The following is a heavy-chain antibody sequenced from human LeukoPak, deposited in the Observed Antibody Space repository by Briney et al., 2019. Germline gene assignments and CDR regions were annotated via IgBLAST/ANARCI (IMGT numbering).Heavy chain of an antibody. CDR3: ATLRSEQDAFDI. CDR2: IYSGGST. J-gene: IGHJ3*02. D-gene: IGHD1-26*01. Sequence: GGSLRLSCAASGFTVSSNYMSWVRQAPGKGLEWVSVIYSGGSTYYADSVKGRFTISRDNSKNTLYLQMNSLRAEDTAVYYCATLRSEQDAFDIWGQGTMVTVSS. CDR1: GFTVSSNY. V-gene: IGHV3-53*01.